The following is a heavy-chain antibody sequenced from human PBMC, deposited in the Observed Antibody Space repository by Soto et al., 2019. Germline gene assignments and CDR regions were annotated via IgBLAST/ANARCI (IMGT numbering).Heavy chain of an antibody. Sequence: ETLSLTCAVYGGSISDYYWSWIRQPPGKGLEWIGEIDHSGTTNYNPSLKSRATISVDTSKKQFSLKLSSVTAADTAAYYCAREVYVWGSYRYARDAFDIWGRGTVVTVSS. CDR3: AREVYVWGSYRYARDAFDI. CDR2: IDHSGTT. J-gene: IGHJ3*02. CDR1: GGSISDYY. V-gene: IGHV4-34*01. D-gene: IGHD3-16*02.